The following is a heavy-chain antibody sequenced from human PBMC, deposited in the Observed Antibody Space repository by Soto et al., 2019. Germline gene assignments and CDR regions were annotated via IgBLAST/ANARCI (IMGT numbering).Heavy chain of an antibody. CDR1: GFTFSDYY. CDR2: ISPTSSYT. J-gene: IGHJ4*02. Sequence: GGSLRLSCAASGFTFSDYYMRWIRQAPGKGLEWVSYISPTSSYTDYVDSVKGRFTISRDDAKNSLYLDMNSLGIEDTAVYYCARGGTGYYYDLSGQDFWRQGTLVTVS. V-gene: IGHV3-11*06. D-gene: IGHD3-22*01. CDR3: ARGGTGYYYDLSGQDF.